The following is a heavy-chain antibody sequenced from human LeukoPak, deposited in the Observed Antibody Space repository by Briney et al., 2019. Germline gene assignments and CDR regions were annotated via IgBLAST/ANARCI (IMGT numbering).Heavy chain of an antibody. J-gene: IGHJ3*01. CDR2: IGASGADT. V-gene: IGHV3-23*01. CDR3: ARRPRDTSGYYLGAFHD. D-gene: IGHD3-22*01. CDR1: GFTFTNYA. Sequence: TGGSLRLSCAAPGFTFTNYAMTWDRQAPGKGLEWVSVIGASGADTYYSDSVKGRFTVSRDNSQNTLFLHMSSLRAEDTAIYFCARRPRDTSGYYLGAFHDWGQGTTVTVSS.